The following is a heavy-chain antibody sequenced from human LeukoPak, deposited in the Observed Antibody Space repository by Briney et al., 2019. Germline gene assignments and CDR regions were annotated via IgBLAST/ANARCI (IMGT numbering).Heavy chain of an antibody. Sequence: PSETLSLTCTVSGASIRRSSYYWGWIRQPPGKGLEWIGSISYSGSTYYNPSLKSRVTISVDTSKNQFSLKLSSVTAADTAVYYCARRGDPPDWYFDLWGRGTLVTLSS. J-gene: IGHJ2*01. CDR2: ISYSGST. V-gene: IGHV4-39*01. CDR3: ARRGDPPDWYFDL. D-gene: IGHD2-21*02. CDR1: GASIRRSSYY.